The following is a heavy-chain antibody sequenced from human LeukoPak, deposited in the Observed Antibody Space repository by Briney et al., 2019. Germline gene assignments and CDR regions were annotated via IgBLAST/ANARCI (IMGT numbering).Heavy chain of an antibody. CDR3: AKETEWELPSPSFDY. V-gene: IGHV3-23*01. CDR2: ISGSGGST. Sequence: GGSLRLSCAASGFTVSSNYMSWVRQAPGKGLEWVSAISGSGGSTYYADSVKGRFTISRDNSKNTLYLQMNSLRAEDTAVYYCAKETEWELPSPSFDYWGQGTLVTVSS. J-gene: IGHJ4*02. CDR1: GFTVSSNY. D-gene: IGHD1-26*01.